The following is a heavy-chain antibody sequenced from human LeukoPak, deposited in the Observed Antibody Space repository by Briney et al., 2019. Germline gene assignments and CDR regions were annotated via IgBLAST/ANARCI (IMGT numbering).Heavy chain of an antibody. D-gene: IGHD5-12*01. J-gene: IGHJ4*02. CDR1: GFDFSFTW. Sequence: GGSLRLSCAASGFDFSFTWMSWVRQAPGKGLELVGRIKSKTSGGTIDYAAPVRGRFTISRDDTENMVFLQMSSLKIEDIAVYYCTRESGYKTSRQRGFDSWGQGILVTVSS. CDR2: IKSKTSGGTI. CDR3: TRESGYKTSRQRGFDS. V-gene: IGHV3-15*01.